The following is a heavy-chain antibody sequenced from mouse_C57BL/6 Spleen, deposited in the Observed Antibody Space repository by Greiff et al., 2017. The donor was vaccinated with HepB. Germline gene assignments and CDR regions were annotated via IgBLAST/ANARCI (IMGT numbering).Heavy chain of an antibody. CDR2: IYPGSGNT. V-gene: IGHV1-76*01. J-gene: IGHJ1*03. Sequence: QVQLQQSGAELVRPGASVKLSCKASGYTFTDYYINWVKQRPGQGLEWIARIYPGSGNTYYNEKFKGKATLTAEKSSSTAYMQLSSLTSEDSAVYFCAREGFYYGSSYWYFDVWGTGTTVTVSS. CDR3: AREGFYYGSSYWYFDV. CDR1: GYTFTDYY. D-gene: IGHD1-1*01.